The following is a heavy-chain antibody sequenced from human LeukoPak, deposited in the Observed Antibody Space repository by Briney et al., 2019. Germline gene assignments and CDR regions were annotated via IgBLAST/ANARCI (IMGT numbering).Heavy chain of an antibody. CDR3: ATLGKYCSSTSCYLF. Sequence: ASVKVSCKVSGYTLTELSMHWVRQAPGKGLEWMGGFDPEDGETIYAQKFQGRVTMTEDTSTDIAYMELSSLRSEDTAVYYCATLGKYCSSTSCYLFWGQGTLVTVSS. J-gene: IGHJ4*02. CDR2: FDPEDGET. CDR1: GYTLTELS. D-gene: IGHD2-2*01. V-gene: IGHV1-24*01.